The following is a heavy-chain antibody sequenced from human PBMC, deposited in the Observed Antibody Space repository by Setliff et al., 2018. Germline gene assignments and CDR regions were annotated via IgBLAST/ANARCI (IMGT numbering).Heavy chain of an antibody. CDR1: GYTFSDYG. D-gene: IGHD2-2*01. CDR2: ISPYTGKT. Sequence: AASVKVSCKASGYTFSDYGISWVRLAPGQGLEWMGWISPYTGKTFYAPQFEDRVIMTTDTSTNTAYMDLRSLRSDDTAVYYCERLVRYCTATSCQRTSGDDLWGQGTLVTVSS. J-gene: IGHJ4*02. V-gene: IGHV1-18*01. CDR3: ERLVRYCTATSCQRTSGDDL.